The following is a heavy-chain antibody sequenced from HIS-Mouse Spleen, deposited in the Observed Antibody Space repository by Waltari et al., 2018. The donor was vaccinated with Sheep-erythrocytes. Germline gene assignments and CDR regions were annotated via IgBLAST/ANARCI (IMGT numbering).Heavy chain of an antibody. CDR3: ARVASGATFDY. CDR2: SSSSSSYI. CDR1: GFTFSSYS. Sequence: EVQLVESGGGLVKPGGSLRLSCAASGFTFSSYSMNWVRQAPGKGLEGVSTSSSSSSYISYADSVKGRFTISRDNAKNSLYLQMNSLRAEDTAVYYCARVASGATFDYWGQGTLVTVSS. D-gene: IGHD1-26*01. J-gene: IGHJ4*02. V-gene: IGHV3-21*01.